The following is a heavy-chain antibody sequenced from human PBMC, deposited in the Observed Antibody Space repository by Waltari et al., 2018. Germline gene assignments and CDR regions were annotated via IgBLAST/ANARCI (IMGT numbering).Heavy chain of an antibody. D-gene: IGHD6-13*01. V-gene: IGHV4-39*07. Sequence: QLQLQESGPGLVKPSETLSLTCTVSGGSISSSSYYWGWIRQPPGKGLEWIGSSYYSGSTYYNPSLKSRVTISVDTSKNQFSLKLSSVTAADTAVYYCARDRVEAGFDYWGQGTLVTVSS. J-gene: IGHJ4*02. CDR2: SYYSGST. CDR1: GGSISSSSYY. CDR3: ARDRVEAGFDY.